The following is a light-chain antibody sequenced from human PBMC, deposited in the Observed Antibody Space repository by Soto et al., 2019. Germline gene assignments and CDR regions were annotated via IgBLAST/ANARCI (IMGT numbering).Light chain of an antibody. J-gene: IGLJ1*01. CDR2: DVN. CDR3: CSYADNYPYV. CDR1: PVMLVVIS. Sequence: QSALTQPRSVSGSPGRQLPSPALEPPVMLVVISMSPATRAPKLLISDVNKRPSGVPDRFSGSKSGNTASLTISGLQAEDEADYSCCSYADNYPYVFGTGTKLTVL. V-gene: IGLV2-11*01.